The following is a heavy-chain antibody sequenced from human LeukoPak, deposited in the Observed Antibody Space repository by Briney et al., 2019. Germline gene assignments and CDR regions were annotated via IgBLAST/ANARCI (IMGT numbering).Heavy chain of an antibody. CDR3: ARVNVAAAWNYYYYYMGV. Sequence: SETLSLTCTVSGGSISSYYWSWIRQPPGKGLEWIGYIYYSGSTNYNPSLKSRVTISVDTSKNQFSLKLSSVTAADTAVYYCARVNVAAAWNYYYYYMGVWGKGTTVTVSS. V-gene: IGHV4-59*01. CDR2: IYYSGST. D-gene: IGHD6-13*01. J-gene: IGHJ6*03. CDR1: GGSISSYY.